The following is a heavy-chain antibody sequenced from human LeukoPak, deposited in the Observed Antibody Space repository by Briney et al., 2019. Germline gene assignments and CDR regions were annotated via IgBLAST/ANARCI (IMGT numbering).Heavy chain of an antibody. CDR2: ISWNSGSI. CDR1: GFTFDDYA. J-gene: IGHJ4*02. V-gene: IGHV3-9*01. CDR3: AKAVSHYYDSSTFDY. D-gene: IGHD3-22*01. Sequence: GGSLRLSCAASGFTFDDYAMHWVRQAPGKGLEWVSGISWNSGSIGYADSVKGRFTISRDNAKNSLYLQMNSLRAEDTALYYCAKAVSHYYDSSTFDYWGQGTLVTVSS.